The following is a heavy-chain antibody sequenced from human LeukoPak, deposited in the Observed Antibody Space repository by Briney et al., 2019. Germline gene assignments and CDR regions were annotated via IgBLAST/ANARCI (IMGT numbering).Heavy chain of an antibody. V-gene: IGHV1-58*02. J-gene: IGHJ4*02. Sequence: GTSVKVSCKASGFTFTSSAMQWVRQARGQRLEWIGWIVVGSGNTNYAQKFQERVTITRDMSTSTAYMELSSLRPEDTAVYYCAARCLKGSSAETTIDYWGQGTLVTVSS. CDR3: AARCLKGSSAETTIDY. CDR2: IVVGSGNT. CDR1: GFTFTSSA. D-gene: IGHD6-6*01.